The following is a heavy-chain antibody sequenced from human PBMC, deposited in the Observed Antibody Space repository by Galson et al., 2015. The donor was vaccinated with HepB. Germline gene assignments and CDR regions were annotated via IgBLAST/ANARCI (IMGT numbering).Heavy chain of an antibody. CDR1: GLTVSSNY. D-gene: IGHD3-22*01. CDR3: ARAGSGYAERHFDP. Sequence: SLRLSCAASGLTVSSNYMSWVRQAPGKGLEWVSILYSGGATYYADSVKGRFTISRDNSMNTLYLDMNSLRVEDTAVYYCARAGSGYAERHFDPWGQGILVTVSS. V-gene: IGHV3-53*01. CDR2: LYSGGAT. J-gene: IGHJ5*02.